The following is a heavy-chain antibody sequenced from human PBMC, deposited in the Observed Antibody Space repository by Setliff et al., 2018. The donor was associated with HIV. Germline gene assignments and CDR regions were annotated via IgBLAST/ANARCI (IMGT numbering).Heavy chain of an antibody. J-gene: IGHJ5*02. Sequence: GGSLRLSCAASGFTFSDYYMSWLRQAPGKGLEWVSVIYSGDSGGSTYYAASMKGRFTISRDNSKNTRYLQMNSLRAEDTAVYYCAKAQWLLSHWGFDPWGQGTLVTVSS. V-gene: IGHV3-53*01. CDR2: IYSGDSGGST. CDR1: GFTFSDYY. D-gene: IGHD3-3*01. CDR3: AKAQWLLSHWGFDP.